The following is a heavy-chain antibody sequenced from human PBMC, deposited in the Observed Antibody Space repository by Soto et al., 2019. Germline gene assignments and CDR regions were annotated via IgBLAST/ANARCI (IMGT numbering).Heavy chain of an antibody. Sequence: ASETLSLTCAVSDYSISSGYWWGWVRQAPGEGLQWVSTITDTGGDAKYADSVRGRFVISRDNSKKTLYLQMTSLTAEDSAMYFCARGSTDSYPGSRIFDFWGRGTLVTVSS. J-gene: IGHJ4*02. CDR3: ARGSTDSYPGSRIFDF. CDR2: ITDTGGDA. V-gene: IGHV3-23*01. CDR1: DYSISSGY. D-gene: IGHD3-10*01.